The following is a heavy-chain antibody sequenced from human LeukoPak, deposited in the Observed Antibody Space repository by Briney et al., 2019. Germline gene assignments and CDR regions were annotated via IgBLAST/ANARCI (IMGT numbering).Heavy chain of an antibody. CDR1: GYTFTVNN. Sequence: ASLKVSFKSSGYTFTVNNMHWVRHGLRQGLEWMVRINPNSGGTSNGQKFQDRVTMTREPSISTAYMELSRLRSDDTAVYYCARGYYGSGSYFYMDVWGKGTTVTVSS. J-gene: IGHJ6*03. CDR2: INPNSGGT. D-gene: IGHD3-10*01. V-gene: IGHV1-2*06. CDR3: ARGYYGSGSYFYMDV.